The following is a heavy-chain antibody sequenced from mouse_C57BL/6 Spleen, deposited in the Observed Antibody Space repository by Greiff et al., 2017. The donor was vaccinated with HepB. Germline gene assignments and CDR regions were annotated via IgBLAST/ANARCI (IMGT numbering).Heavy chain of an antibody. CDR3: ARGGRGAGFAY. V-gene: IGHV1-59*01. Sequence: QVQLQQPGAELVRPGTSVKLSCKASGYTFTSYWMHWVKQRPGQGLEWIGVIDPSDSYTNYNQKFKGKATLTVDTSSSTAYMQLSSLTSEDSAVYYCARGGRGAGFAYWGQGTLVTVSA. D-gene: IGHD3-3*01. CDR2: IDPSDSYT. CDR1: GYTFTSYW. J-gene: IGHJ3*01.